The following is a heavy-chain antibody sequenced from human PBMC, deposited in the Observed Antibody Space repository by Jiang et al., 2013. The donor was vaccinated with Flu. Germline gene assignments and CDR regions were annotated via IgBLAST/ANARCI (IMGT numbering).Heavy chain of an antibody. CDR3: ARVKDDYGNFANWFDP. D-gene: IGHD4-17*01. V-gene: IGHV1-69*06. Sequence: KVSCKASGDTFANYGITWVRQAPGQGLEWVGGMNPSFGTTYYAQRLQGRVMITADKSTSTVYMELSSLRSDDTAIYYCARVKDDYGNFANWFDPWGQGTLVTVSS. J-gene: IGHJ5*02. CDR2: MNPSFGTT. CDR1: GDTFANYG.